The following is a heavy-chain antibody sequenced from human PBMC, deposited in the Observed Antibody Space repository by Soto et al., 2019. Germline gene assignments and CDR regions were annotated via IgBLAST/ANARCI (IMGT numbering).Heavy chain of an antibody. V-gene: IGHV3-30-3*01. CDR3: ARDQRQWLADYFFDY. D-gene: IGHD6-19*01. Sequence: QVQLVESGGGVVQPGKSLRLSCAASGFTFSSYAMHWVRQAPGKGLEWVAVISYDGSNKFYADSVKGRVTISRDNSKNTLSLQMNSLRTEDPAVYYCARDQRQWLADYFFDYWGQGTLVTVSS. J-gene: IGHJ4*02. CDR2: ISYDGSNK. CDR1: GFTFSSYA.